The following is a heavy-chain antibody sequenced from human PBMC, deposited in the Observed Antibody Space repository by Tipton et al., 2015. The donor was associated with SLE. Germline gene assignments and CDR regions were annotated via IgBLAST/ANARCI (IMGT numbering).Heavy chain of an antibody. CDR1: GGSISGSNYY. CDR2: ITNNGNT. Sequence: TLSLTCTVSGGSISGSNYYWDWIRQPPGKGPEWIGRITNNGNTYYIPSLQSRVTMSVDTSKNQFSLNLNSVTAADTAVYYCARAEVGAATPFDYWGQGTLVTVSS. D-gene: IGHD1-26*01. V-gene: IGHV4-39*07. CDR3: ARAEVGAATPFDY. J-gene: IGHJ4*02.